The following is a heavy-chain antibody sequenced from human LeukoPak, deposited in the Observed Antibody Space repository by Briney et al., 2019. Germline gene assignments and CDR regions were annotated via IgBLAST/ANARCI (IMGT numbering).Heavy chain of an antibody. CDR1: GFTFSSYS. V-gene: IGHV3-21*05. D-gene: IGHD5-24*01. CDR2: INHSGSYI. J-gene: IGHJ6*03. Sequence: GGSLRLSCAASGFTFSSYSMNWVRQAPGKGLEWVSYINHSGSYIYYADSVKGRFTISRDNAKNSLYLQMNSLRAEDTAVYYCASEMATKYCYYYTDVWGKGTTVTASS. CDR3: ASEMATKYCYYYTDV.